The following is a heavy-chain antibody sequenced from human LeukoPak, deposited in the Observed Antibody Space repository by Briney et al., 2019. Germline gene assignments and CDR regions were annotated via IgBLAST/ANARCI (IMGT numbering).Heavy chain of an antibody. D-gene: IGHD3-22*01. Sequence: GASVKVSCKASGGTFNSYAISWVRQAPGQGLEWMGGIIPIFGTANYAQKFQGRVTITTDESTSTAYMELSSLRSEDTAVYYCAREDYYDSSGYYSLDYWGQGTLVTVSS. CDR1: GGTFNSYA. CDR3: AREDYYDSSGYYSLDY. CDR2: IIPIFGTA. V-gene: IGHV1-69*05. J-gene: IGHJ4*02.